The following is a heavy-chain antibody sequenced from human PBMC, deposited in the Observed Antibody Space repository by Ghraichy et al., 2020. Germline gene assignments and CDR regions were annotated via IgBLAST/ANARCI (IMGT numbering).Heavy chain of an antibody. CDR3: ARGGSLIVDAFDI. V-gene: IGHV4-39*01. Sequence: SETLSLTCTVSGGSISRSGNYWGWIRQPPGKGLEWIGSIYYSGSTYYNPSLKSRVTISVDTSKNQFSLKLSSVTAADTALYYCARGGSLIVDAFDIWGQGTMVTVSS. D-gene: IGHD2/OR15-2a*01. CDR2: IYYSGST. CDR1: GGSISRSGNY. J-gene: IGHJ3*02.